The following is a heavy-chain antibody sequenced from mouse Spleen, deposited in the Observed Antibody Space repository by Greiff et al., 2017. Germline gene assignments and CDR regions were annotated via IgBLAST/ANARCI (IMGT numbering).Heavy chain of an antibody. V-gene: IGHV1-18*01. J-gene: IGHJ2*01. CDR1: GYTFTDYN. CDR3: ARLNYRYGDY. Sequence: EVKLVESGPELVKPGASVKIPCKASGYTFTDYNMDWVKQSHGKSLEWIGDINPNNGGTIYNQKFKGKATLTVDKSSSTAYMQLSSPTSEDSAVYYCARLNYRYGDYWGQGTTLTVSS. CDR2: INPNNGGT. D-gene: IGHD2-14*01.